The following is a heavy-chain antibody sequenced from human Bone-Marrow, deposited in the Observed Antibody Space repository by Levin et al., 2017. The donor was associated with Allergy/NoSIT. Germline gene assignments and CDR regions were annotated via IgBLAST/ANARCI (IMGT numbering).Heavy chain of an antibody. J-gene: IGHJ4*02. V-gene: IGHV3-48*01. D-gene: IGHD6-19*01. CDR1: GFSFNTYS. Sequence: GESLKISCAASGFSFNTYSMNWVRQAPGKGLEWISYISSGSKTIYADSVKGRFTISRDNVKNSLYLQMDSPRAEDTAVYFCTRSQRLVPYFDSWGQGTLVTVSS. CDR2: ISSGSKTI. CDR3: TRSQRLVPYFDS.